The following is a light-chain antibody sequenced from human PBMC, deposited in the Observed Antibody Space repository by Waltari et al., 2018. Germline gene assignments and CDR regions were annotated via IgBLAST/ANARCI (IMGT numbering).Light chain of an antibody. J-gene: IGKJ2*01. Sequence: EIVMTQSPATLSVSPGERPTLSCRASQSVSSNLAWYQQKPGQAPRLLIYGASTRATGIPARFSGSGSGTEFTLTISSLQSEDLAVYYCQQYNNWPPYTFGQGTKLEIK. CDR3: QQYNNWPPYT. CDR2: GAS. V-gene: IGKV3-15*01. CDR1: QSVSSN.